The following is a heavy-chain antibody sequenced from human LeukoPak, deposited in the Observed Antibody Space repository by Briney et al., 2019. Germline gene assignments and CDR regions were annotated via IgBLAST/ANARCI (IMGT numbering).Heavy chain of an antibody. J-gene: IGHJ5*02. Sequence: VRPGGSLRLSCAASGFTFDDYGMSWVRQAPGKGLEWVSGINWNGGSTGYADSVKGRFTISRDNAKNSLYLQMNSLRAEYTALYYCARDFFIAAAGPNWFDPWGQGTLVTVSS. V-gene: IGHV3-20*04. D-gene: IGHD6-13*01. CDR3: ARDFFIAAAGPNWFDP. CDR1: GFTFDDYG. CDR2: INWNGGST.